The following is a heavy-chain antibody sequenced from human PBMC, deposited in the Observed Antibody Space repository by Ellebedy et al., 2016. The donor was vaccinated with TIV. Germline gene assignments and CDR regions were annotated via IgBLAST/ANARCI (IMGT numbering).Heavy chain of an antibody. CDR1: GGSFSGYY. D-gene: IGHD3/OR15-3a*01. J-gene: IGHJ4*02. CDR3: ARAGSQGLYY. CDR2: INHSGNT. Sequence: SETLSLTXAVYGGSFSGYYWSWIRQPPGKGLEWIGEINHSGNTNYSPSLKSRVTISVDTSKNQFSLKLSSVTAAYTAVYYCARAGSQGLYYWGQGTLVTVSS. V-gene: IGHV4-34*01.